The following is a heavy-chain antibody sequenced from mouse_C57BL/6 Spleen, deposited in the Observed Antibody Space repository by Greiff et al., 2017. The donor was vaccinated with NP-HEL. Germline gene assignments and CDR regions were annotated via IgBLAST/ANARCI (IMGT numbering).Heavy chain of an antibody. J-gene: IGHJ2*01. CDR1: GYTFTSYW. D-gene: IGHD1-1*01. V-gene: IGHV1-64*01. CDR2: IHPNSGST. Sequence: QVQLQQPGAELVKPGASVKLSCKASGYTFTSYWMHWVKQRPGQGLEWIGMIHPNSGSTNYNEKFKSKATLTVDKSSSTAYMQLSSLSSEDSAVYYCARFTYYDGSSFDYWGQGTTLTVSS. CDR3: ARFTYYDGSSFDY.